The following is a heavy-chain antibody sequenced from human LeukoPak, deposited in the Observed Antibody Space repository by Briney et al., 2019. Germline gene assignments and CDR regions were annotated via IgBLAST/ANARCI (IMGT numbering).Heavy chain of an antibody. D-gene: IGHD3-22*01. V-gene: IGHV1-18*01. CDR3: ARDLGGYDSGDFDY. J-gene: IGHJ4*02. CDR2: ISAYIGNT. Sequence: ASVKVSCTASGYTFTSYGISWVRQAPGQGLEWMGWISAYIGNTNYAQKLQGRVTMTTDTSTSTAYMELRSLRSDDTAVYYCARDLGGYDSGDFDYWGQGTLVTVSS. CDR1: GYTFTSYG.